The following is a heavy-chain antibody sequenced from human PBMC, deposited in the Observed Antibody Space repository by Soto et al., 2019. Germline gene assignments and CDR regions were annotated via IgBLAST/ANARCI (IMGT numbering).Heavy chain of an antibody. V-gene: IGHV4-4*02. J-gene: IGHJ6*02. Sequence: PSETLSLTCAVSGGSISSSNWWSWVRQPPGKGLEWIGEIYHSGSTNYNPSLKSRVTISVDKSKNQFSLKLSSVTAADTAVYYCARFSPGSSSTYYGMDVWGQGTTVTVSS. CDR1: GGSISSSNW. D-gene: IGHD6-13*01. CDR3: ARFSPGSSSTYYGMDV. CDR2: IYHSGST.